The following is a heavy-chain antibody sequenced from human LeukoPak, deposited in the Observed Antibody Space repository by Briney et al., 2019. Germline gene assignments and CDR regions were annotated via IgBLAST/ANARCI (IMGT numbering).Heavy chain of an antibody. V-gene: IGHV4-59*02. CDR3: ARGYTSGWSNWFDP. CDR2: IYYSGSI. D-gene: IGHD6-13*01. Sequence: SSETLSLTCSVSGGSVSGYYWSWIRQPPGKGLEWIGYIYYSGSINYNPSLKNRVTISVDTSKNQFSLKLSPVTAADTAVYYCARGYTSGWSNWFDPWGQGTLVTVSS. J-gene: IGHJ5*02. CDR1: GGSVSGYY.